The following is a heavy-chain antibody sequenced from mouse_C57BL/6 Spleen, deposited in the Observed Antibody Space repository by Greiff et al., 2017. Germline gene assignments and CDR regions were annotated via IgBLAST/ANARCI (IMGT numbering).Heavy chain of an antibody. CDR3: ARHGALPFYDMDY. CDR2: ISNGGGST. CDR1: GFTFSDYY. V-gene: IGHV5-12*01. D-gene: IGHD1-2*01. Sequence: EVMLVESGGGLVQPGGSLKLSCAASGFTFSDYYMYWVRQTPEKRLEWVAYISNGGGSTYYPDTVKGRFTISRDNAKNTLYLQMSRLKSEDTAMYYCARHGALPFYDMDYWGQGTSVTVSS. J-gene: IGHJ4*01.